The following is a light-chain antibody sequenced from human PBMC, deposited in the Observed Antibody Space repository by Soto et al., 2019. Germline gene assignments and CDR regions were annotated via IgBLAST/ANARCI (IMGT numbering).Light chain of an antibody. CDR2: KAS. CDR1: QSISTY. Sequence: DIQMTQSPSTLSASVGDRVTITCRASQSISTYLAWYQQKPGKAPKLLIYKASSLESGVPSRFSGSGSRTEFTLTISSLQPDDFATYYCQQYNSYRWTFGLGTKVE. CDR3: QQYNSYRWT. J-gene: IGKJ1*01. V-gene: IGKV1-5*03.